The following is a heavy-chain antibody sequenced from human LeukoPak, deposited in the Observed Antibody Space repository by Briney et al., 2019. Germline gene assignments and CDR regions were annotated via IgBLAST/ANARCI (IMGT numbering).Heavy chain of an antibody. CDR3: ARSSKTQWLSPGDGFDI. V-gene: IGHV4-34*01. CDR1: GGPFSGYY. CDR2: INHSGST. Sequence: SETLSLTCAVYGGPFSGYYWSWIRQPPGKGLEWIGEINHSGSTNYNPSLRSRVTISVDTSKDQFSLKFTSMTAADTAVYYCARSSKTQWLSPGDGFDIWGRGTLVTVSS. J-gene: IGHJ3*02. D-gene: IGHD6-19*01.